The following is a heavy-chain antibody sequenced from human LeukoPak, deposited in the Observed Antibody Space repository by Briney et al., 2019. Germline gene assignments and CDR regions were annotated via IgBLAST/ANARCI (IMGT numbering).Heavy chain of an antibody. Sequence: GGSLRLSCAASGFTFSTYAMSWVRQAPGKGLEWVSAIGGSGVGTYYADSVKGRFTISRDNSKTTLDLQMNSLRAEDTAVYYCAKGFSGHDSDFDHWGQGTPVTVSS. CDR2: IGGSGVGT. J-gene: IGHJ4*02. CDR1: GFTFSTYA. CDR3: AKGFSGHDSDFDH. V-gene: IGHV3-23*01. D-gene: IGHD5-12*01.